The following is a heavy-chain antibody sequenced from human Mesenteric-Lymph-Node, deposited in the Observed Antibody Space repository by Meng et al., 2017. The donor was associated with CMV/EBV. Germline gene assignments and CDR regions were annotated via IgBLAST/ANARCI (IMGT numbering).Heavy chain of an antibody. CDR1: GGSLSGYY. D-gene: IGHD3-10*01. Sequence: SETLSLTCAVYGGSLSGYYWTWIRQPPRKGLEWIGEINDNESTNYNPSLKSRVTMSIDTSKSQFSLKLTSMTAADTAVYYCARGRGRLDYWGQGTLVTVSS. CDR3: ARGRGRLDY. V-gene: IGHV4-34*01. J-gene: IGHJ4*02. CDR2: INDNEST.